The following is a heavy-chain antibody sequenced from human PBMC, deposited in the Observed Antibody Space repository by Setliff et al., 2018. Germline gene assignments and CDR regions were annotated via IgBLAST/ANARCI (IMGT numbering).Heavy chain of an antibody. CDR1: GYSISSGYY. V-gene: IGHV4-38-2*01. Sequence: SETLSLTCAVSGYSISSGYYWGWIRQPPGKGLEWIGSIYHSGSTYYNPSLKSRVTISVDTSKNQFSLKLSSATAADMAVYYCARQLCSAGSCYPTTFAYWGQGTLVTVSS. CDR3: ARQLCSAGSCYPTTFAY. J-gene: IGHJ4*02. CDR2: IYHSGST. D-gene: IGHD2-15*01.